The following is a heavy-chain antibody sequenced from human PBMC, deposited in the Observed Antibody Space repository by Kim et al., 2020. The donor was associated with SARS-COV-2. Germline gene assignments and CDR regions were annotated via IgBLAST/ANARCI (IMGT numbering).Heavy chain of an antibody. V-gene: IGHV3-7*01. CDR2: IKQDGSEK. D-gene: IGHD3-9*01. CDR1: GFTFRSYW. CDR3: VREGWDWQLYYYYAMDV. J-gene: IGHJ6*02. Sequence: GGSLRLSCAASGFTFRSYWMSWVRQAPGKGLEWVANIKQDGSEKYYVDSVKGRFTISRDNSNNSLYLQMNSLRAEDTAVYYCVREGWDWQLYYYYAMDVWGQGTTVTVSS.